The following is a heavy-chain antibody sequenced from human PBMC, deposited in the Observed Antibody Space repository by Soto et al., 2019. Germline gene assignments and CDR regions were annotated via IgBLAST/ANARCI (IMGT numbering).Heavy chain of an antibody. CDR1: EGSFTSNNW. J-gene: IGHJ4*02. CDR2: IYRTGST. Sequence: SETLSITCAFSEGSFTSNNWWTWFRQPPGQGLEWIGEIYRTGSTNYNPSLKSRVTISLGKSENQFSLKVTSLTAADTAVYYCASRDPGTSVDYWGQGTLVTGSS. V-gene: IGHV4-4*02. CDR3: ASRDPGTSVDY. D-gene: IGHD1-7*01.